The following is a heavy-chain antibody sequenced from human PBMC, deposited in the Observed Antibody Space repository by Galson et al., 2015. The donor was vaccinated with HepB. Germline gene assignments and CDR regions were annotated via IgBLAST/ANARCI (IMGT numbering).Heavy chain of an antibody. CDR2: IYYSGST. CDR1: GVSINNYY. V-gene: IGHV4-59*01. J-gene: IGHJ4*02. Sequence: ETLSLTCTVSGVSINNYYWNWIRRPPGKGLEWIGYIYYSGSTKYNPSLRGRVTISIDTSKNQFSLKLNSLTAADTAVYYCARGPSIVVAGTHYFDSWGQGTLVTVPS. CDR3: ARGPSIVVAGTHYFDS. D-gene: IGHD6-19*01.